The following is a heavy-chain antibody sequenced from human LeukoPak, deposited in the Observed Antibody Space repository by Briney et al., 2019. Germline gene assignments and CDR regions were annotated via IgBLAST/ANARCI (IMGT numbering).Heavy chain of an antibody. V-gene: IGHV3-23*01. D-gene: IGHD6-13*01. CDR1: GFTFSSYA. CDR3: AKVFSSIWYYFDY. CDR2: ISGSGGST. J-gene: IGHJ4*02. Sequence: GGSLRLSCAASGFTFSSYAMSWVRQAPGKGLEWVSAISGSGGSTYYADSVMGRFTISRDNSKNTLYLQMNSLRAEDTAVYYCAKVFSSIWYYFDYRGQGTLVTVSS.